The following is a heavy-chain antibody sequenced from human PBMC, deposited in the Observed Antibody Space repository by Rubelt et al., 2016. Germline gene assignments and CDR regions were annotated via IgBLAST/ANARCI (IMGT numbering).Heavy chain of an antibody. CDR3: AREATTESDSPLDI. CDR2: INSNNGIT. D-gene: IGHD1-14*01. Sequence: QGQLVQSGAEVKKPGASVQVSCKASGYVFTDYYIHWVRQVPGQGLEWMGWINSNNGITYYAQKFQGRVPMTRDTSISTADMDLRRLRSDETALYDCAREATTESDSPLDIWGQGTMVIVS. J-gene: IGHJ3*02. V-gene: IGHV1-2*02. CDR1: GYVFTDYY.